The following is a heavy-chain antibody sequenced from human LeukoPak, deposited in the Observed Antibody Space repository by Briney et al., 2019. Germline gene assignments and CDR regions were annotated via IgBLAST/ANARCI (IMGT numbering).Heavy chain of an antibody. CDR2: INHSGST. Sequence: SETLSLTCAVYGGSFSGYYWSWIRQPPGKGLEWIGEINHSGSTNYNPSLKSRVTISVDTSKNQFSLKLSSVTAADTAVYYCARQGVLRYFDWLRNWFDPWGQGTPVTVSS. V-gene: IGHV4-34*01. CDR1: GGSFSGYY. J-gene: IGHJ5*02. D-gene: IGHD3-9*01. CDR3: ARQGVLRYFDWLRNWFDP.